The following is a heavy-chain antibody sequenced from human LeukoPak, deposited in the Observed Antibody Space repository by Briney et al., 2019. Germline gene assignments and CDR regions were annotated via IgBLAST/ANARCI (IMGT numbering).Heavy chain of an antibody. CDR3: ARGGIVVDH. V-gene: IGHV4-30-2*01. D-gene: IGHD3-22*01. CDR1: GGSISSGGYS. J-gene: IGHJ4*02. Sequence: SETLSLTCTVSGGSISSGGYSWSWIRQPPGKGLEWIGYIYHSGSTYYNPSLKSRVTISVDRSKNQFSLKLSSVTAADTAVYYCARGGIVVDHWGQGTLVTVSS. CDR2: IYHSGST.